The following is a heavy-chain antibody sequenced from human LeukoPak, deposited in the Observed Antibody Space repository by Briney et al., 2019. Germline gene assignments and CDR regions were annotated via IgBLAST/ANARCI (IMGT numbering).Heavy chain of an antibody. CDR2: ISSNGGST. CDR3: ARGLGSWYYFDY. D-gene: IGHD6-13*01. Sequence: GGSLRLCCAASGFTVSSYAMHWVRQAPGKGLEYVSAISSNGGSTYYANSVKGRFTISRDNSKNTLYLQMGSLRAEDMAVYYCARGLGSWYYFDYWGQGTLVTVSS. V-gene: IGHV3-64*01. CDR1: GFTVSSYA. J-gene: IGHJ4*02.